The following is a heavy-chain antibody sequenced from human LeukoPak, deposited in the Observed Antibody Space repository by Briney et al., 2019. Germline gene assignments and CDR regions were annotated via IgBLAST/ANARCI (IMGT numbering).Heavy chain of an antibody. Sequence: GGSLRLSCAASGFTFSSYWMHWVRQAPGKGLVWVSHINTDGTGTTYADSVKGRFTISRDNAKNTLYLQMNSLRAEDTAVCYCARLMSTVTEGFDYWGQGTLVTVSS. V-gene: IGHV3-74*01. D-gene: IGHD4-11*01. CDR1: GFTFSSYW. J-gene: IGHJ4*02. CDR3: ARLMSTVTEGFDY. CDR2: INTDGTGT.